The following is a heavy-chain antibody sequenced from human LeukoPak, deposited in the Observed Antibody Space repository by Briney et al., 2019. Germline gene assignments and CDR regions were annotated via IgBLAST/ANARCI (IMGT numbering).Heavy chain of an antibody. CDR2: ISSSGSTI. D-gene: IGHD3-22*01. CDR1: GFTFSSYE. J-gene: IGHJ4*02. CDR3: AKGRTRLAYPVY. V-gene: IGHV3-48*03. Sequence: PGGSLRLPCAASGFTFSSYEMNWVRQAPGKGLEWVSYISSSGSTIYYADSVKGRFTISRDNSKNTLYLQMNSLRAEDTAVYYCAKGRTRLAYPVYWGQGTLVTVSS.